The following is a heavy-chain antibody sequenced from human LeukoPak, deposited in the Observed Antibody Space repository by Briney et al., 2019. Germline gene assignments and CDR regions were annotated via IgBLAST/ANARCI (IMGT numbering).Heavy chain of an antibody. CDR3: ARGFYDRSGYYEYYFDY. Sequence: SETLSLTCTVSGYSISSGYYWGWIRQPPGKGLEWIGTIYHSGSTYYNPSLKSRVTISVDTSKNQFSLKLSSVTAADTAVYYCARGFYDRSGYYEYYFDYWGQGTLVTVSS. CDR2: IYHSGST. D-gene: IGHD3-22*01. CDR1: GYSISSGYY. V-gene: IGHV4-38-2*02. J-gene: IGHJ4*02.